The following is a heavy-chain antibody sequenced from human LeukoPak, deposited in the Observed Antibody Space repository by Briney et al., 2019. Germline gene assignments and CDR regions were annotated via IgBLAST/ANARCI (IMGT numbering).Heavy chain of an antibody. CDR2: INHSGNT. J-gene: IGHJ4*02. V-gene: IGHV4-34*01. Sequence: PSETLSLTCAVYGGSFSDYYWSWIRQPPGKGLEWIGEINHSGNTNLNPSLKSRVTISVDTSKNQFSLKLSSVTAADTAVYYCARLNSGSRMDYFDYWGQGTLVTVSS. D-gene: IGHD1-26*01. CDR3: ARLNSGSRMDYFDY. CDR1: GGSFSDYY.